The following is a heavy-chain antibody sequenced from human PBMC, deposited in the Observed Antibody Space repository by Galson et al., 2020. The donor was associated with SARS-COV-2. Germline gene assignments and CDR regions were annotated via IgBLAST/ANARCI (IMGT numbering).Heavy chain of an antibody. J-gene: IGHJ6*03. CDR2: ITYSGDA. CDR3: ARARPSRSGFYYYYHMDV. Sequence: SETLSLTCAVYGESFSPNYWNWVRLSPGRGLEWNGEITYSGDASYSPSLTSRVTISVDTSKNQFSLSLKSMSAADTAVYYCARARPSRSGFYYYYHMDVWSKGTTVTVSS. D-gene: IGHD5-12*01. CDR1: GESFSPNY. V-gene: IGHV4-34*01.